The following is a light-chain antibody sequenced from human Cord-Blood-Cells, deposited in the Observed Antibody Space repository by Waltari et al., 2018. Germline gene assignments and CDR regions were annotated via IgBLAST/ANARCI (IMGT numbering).Light chain of an antibody. Sequence: SYELTQPPSVSVSPGQTASITCSGDKWGDKYACWYQQKPGQSPVLVIYQDSKRPSGIPERFSGSTSGNTATLTISGTQAMDEADYYCQAWDSSTVVFGGGTKLTVL. CDR1: KWGDKY. V-gene: IGLV3-1*01. CDR3: QAWDSSTVV. J-gene: IGLJ2*01. CDR2: QDS.